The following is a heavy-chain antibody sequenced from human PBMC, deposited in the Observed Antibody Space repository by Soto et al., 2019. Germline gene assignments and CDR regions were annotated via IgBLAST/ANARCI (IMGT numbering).Heavy chain of an antibody. J-gene: IGHJ5*02. CDR1: GGSISSGGYY. Sequence: PSETLSLTCTVSGGSISSGGYYWSWIRQHPGKGLEWIGYIYYSGSTYYNPSLKSRVTISVDTSKNQFSLKLSSVTAADTAVYYCARGFQRANWFDPWGQGTLVTVSS. V-gene: IGHV4-31*03. D-gene: IGHD2-2*01. CDR2: IYYSGST. CDR3: ARGFQRANWFDP.